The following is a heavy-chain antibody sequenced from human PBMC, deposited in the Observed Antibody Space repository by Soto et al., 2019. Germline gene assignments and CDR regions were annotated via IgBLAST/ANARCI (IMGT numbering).Heavy chain of an antibody. CDR2: ISANGQGI. J-gene: IGHJ4*02. Sequence: GSLRLSCAASGFTFNNYAMSWARQAPGKGLEWVSAISANGQGIYYADSVKGRFIISRDSSKNTVFLHMDSLTAEDTAVYYCAKDRNYPRDQFHNWGQGTLVTVSS. CDR3: AKDRNYPRDQFHN. CDR1: GFTFNNYA. V-gene: IGHV3-23*01. D-gene: IGHD1-7*01.